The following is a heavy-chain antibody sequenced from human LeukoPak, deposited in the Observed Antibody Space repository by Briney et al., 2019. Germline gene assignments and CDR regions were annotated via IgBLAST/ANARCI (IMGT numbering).Heavy chain of an antibody. J-gene: IGHJ4*02. V-gene: IGHV1-46*04. CDR1: GNSFTSDY. D-gene: IGHD1-1*01. CDR2: IIPSGDTT. CDR3: ARDGSKWKFDY. Sequence: GASVKVSCKASGNSFTSDYMHWVRQAPGQGLEWMGRIIPSGDTTHYAQKLQGRVSITRDTSTSTVYLVLSSLTSEDTPVHYCARDGSKWKFDYWGQGTLVTVSS.